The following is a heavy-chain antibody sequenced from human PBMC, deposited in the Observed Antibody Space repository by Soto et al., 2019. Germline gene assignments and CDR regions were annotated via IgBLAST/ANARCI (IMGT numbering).Heavy chain of an antibody. CDR1: GYTFANYW. J-gene: IGHJ5*02. D-gene: IGHD6-19*01. CDR3: VRGSLYNFDSSGTELWFDP. CDR2: IYPSDSTV. Sequence: GESLKISCQSSGYTFANYWIVWVRQMPGKGLEWMGIIYPSDSTVKYSPSVQGQVTMSVDKSISTAYLQWSSLKASDAAVYYCVRGSLYNFDSSGTELWFDPWGQGALVTVSS. V-gene: IGHV5-51*01.